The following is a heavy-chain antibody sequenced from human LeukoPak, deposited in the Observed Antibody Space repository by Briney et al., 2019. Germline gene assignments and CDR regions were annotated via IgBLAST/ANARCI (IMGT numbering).Heavy chain of an antibody. CDR2: ISGSGSMT. D-gene: IGHD3-3*01. V-gene: IGHV3-23*01. CDR1: GFTSNIYA. J-gene: IGHJ4*02. Sequence: GGSLRLSCAPSGFTSNIYAMSWVRQAPGKGLEWVSTISGSGSMTHYANSVRGRFTISRDNSKRTLDLQLNSLRVEDTALYFCAKEGPFWSGYYIGWGQGVLVTVS. CDR3: AKEGPFWSGYYIG.